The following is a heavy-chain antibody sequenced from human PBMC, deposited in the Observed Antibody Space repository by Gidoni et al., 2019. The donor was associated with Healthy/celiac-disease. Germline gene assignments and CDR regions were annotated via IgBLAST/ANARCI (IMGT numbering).Heavy chain of an antibody. D-gene: IGHD1-26*01. CDR1: GFPFSSYG. CDR3: ALGSSVGLRGDYFDY. Sequence: QVQLVESGGGVVQPGRSLRLSCAASGFPFSSYGMHWVRQAPGKGLGWVAVISYDGSNKYYADSVKGRFTISRDNSKNTLYLQMNSLRAEDTTVYYCALGSSVGLRGDYFDYWGQGTLVTVSS. V-gene: IGHV3-30*03. CDR2: ISYDGSNK. J-gene: IGHJ4*02.